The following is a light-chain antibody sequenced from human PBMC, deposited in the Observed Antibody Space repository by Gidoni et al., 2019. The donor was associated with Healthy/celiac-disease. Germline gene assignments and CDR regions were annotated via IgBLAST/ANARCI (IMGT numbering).Light chain of an antibody. V-gene: IGKV3-15*01. CDR2: GAS. CDR3: QQYNKWPPYT. J-gene: IGKJ2*01. CDR1: QSVSSN. Sequence: EIVMTQSPATLSVSPGERATLSCRASQSVSSNLALYQQKLGQAPRLLIYGASTRATGIPARFSGSGSGTEFTLTISSLQSEDFAVYYCQQYNKWPPYTFGQGTKLEIK.